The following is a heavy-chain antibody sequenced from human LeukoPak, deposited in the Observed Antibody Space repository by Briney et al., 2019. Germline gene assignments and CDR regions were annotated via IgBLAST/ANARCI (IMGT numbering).Heavy chain of an antibody. D-gene: IGHD3-10*01. CDR2: IYYSGST. J-gene: IGHJ5*02. V-gene: IGHV4-61*08. CDR1: GGSITSGAYY. CDR3: ARSGAGGRWFDP. Sequence: PSETLSLTCTVSGGSITSGAYYWSWIRQPPGKGLEWIGYIYYSGSTNYNPSLKSRVTISVDTSKNQFSLKLSSVTAADTAVYYCARSGAGGRWFDPWGQGTLVTVSS.